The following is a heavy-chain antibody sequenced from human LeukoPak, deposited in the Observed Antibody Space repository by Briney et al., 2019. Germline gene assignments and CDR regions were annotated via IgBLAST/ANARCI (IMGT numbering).Heavy chain of an antibody. CDR1: GGSISSYY. Sequence: SETLSLTCTVSGGSISSYYWSWIRQPAGEGLEWIGRIYTSGSTNYNPSLKSRVTMSVGTSKNQFSLKLSSVTAADTAVYYCARAIAYSSGWYTGGHFDYWGQGTLVTVSS. CDR2: IYTSGST. V-gene: IGHV4-4*07. D-gene: IGHD6-19*01. J-gene: IGHJ4*02. CDR3: ARAIAYSSGWYTGGHFDY.